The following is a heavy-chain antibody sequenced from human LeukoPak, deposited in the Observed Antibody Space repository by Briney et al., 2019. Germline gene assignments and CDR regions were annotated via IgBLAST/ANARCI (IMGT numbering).Heavy chain of an antibody. D-gene: IGHD3-22*01. J-gene: IGHJ3*02. Sequence: GGSLRLSCAASGFTSGNHWMSWVRQAPGKGLEWVANINQDGSEKYYVDSVKGRFTISRDNAKNTLYLQMNSLRAEDTAVYYCARDSDSSGYFGAFDIWGQGTMVTVSS. V-gene: IGHV3-7*03. CDR3: ARDSDSSGYFGAFDI. CDR2: INQDGSEK. CDR1: GFTSGNHW.